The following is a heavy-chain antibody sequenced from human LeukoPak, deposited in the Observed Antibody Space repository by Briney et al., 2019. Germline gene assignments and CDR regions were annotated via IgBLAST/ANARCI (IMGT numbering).Heavy chain of an antibody. D-gene: IGHD4-17*01. CDR1: GYTFTGYY. CDR3: ARGVTRLVTTPFGV. CDR2: INPNSGGT. Sequence: ASVKVSCKASGYTFTGYYMHWVRQAPGQGLEWMGWINPNSGGTNYAQKFQGRVTMTRDTSISTAYMELSRLRSDGTAVYYCARGVTRLVTTPFGVWGQGTLVTVSS. J-gene: IGHJ4*02. V-gene: IGHV1-2*02.